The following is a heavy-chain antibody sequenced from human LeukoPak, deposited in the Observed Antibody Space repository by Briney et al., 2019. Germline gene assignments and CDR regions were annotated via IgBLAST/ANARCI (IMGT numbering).Heavy chain of an antibody. J-gene: IGHJ5*02. CDR3: AKGGIGEAGSTDT. CDR2: IGVSGNP. V-gene: IGHV3-23*01. Sequence: PGGALRLSCAASGFTFSTYAFTWVREAPGEGLEWVSSIGVSGNPYYADSVRGRFTISRENSRNTVFLQINSLRAEDTAIYYCAKGGIGEAGSTDTWGQGTLVTVSS. CDR1: GFTFSTYA. D-gene: IGHD6-13*01.